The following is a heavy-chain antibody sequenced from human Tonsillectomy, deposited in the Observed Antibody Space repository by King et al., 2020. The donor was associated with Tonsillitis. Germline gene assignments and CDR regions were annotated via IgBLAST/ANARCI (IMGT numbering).Heavy chain of an antibody. CDR1: GFTFSSYS. CDR3: TREYYYDTSGYFDESENFDY. Sequence: VQLVESGGGLVQPGGSLRLSCAASGFTFSSYSMNWVRQAPGRGLEWGSYISSRYNTIYYADSVKGRFTISRDNAKNSLYLQMNSLRTEDTAVYYCTREYYYDTSGYFDESENFDYWGQGTLVTVSS. CDR2: ISSRYNTI. D-gene: IGHD3-22*01. J-gene: IGHJ4*02. V-gene: IGHV3-48*04.